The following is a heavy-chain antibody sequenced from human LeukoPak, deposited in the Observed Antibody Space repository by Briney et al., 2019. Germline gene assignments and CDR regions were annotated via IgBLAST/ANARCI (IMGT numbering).Heavy chain of an antibody. V-gene: IGHV4-30-4*01. CDR1: GGSVRSDDYY. D-gene: IGHD5-12*01. CDR3: ARGRRGYAVDY. J-gene: IGHJ4*02. CDR2: IYYSGST. Sequence: SETLSLTCTVYGGSVRSDDYYWSWIRQPPGKGLEWIGYIYYSGSTHYNPSLKSRVIISVDTSKNQFSLKLTSVTAADTAVYYCARGRRGYAVDYWGQGTLVTVSS.